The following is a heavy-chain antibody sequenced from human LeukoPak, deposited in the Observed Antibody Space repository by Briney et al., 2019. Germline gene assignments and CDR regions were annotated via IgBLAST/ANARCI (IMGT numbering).Heavy chain of an antibody. CDR3: AAGLYSSSWCYFDY. Sequence: PGGSLRLSCAASGFTFSNYWMHWVRQAPGKGLVWVSRINSDGSSTSYADSVKGRFTISRDNSKNTLYLQMNSLRAEDTAVYYCAAGLYSSSWCYFDYWGQGTLVTVSS. J-gene: IGHJ4*02. CDR2: INSDGSST. D-gene: IGHD6-13*01. V-gene: IGHV3-74*01. CDR1: GFTFSNYW.